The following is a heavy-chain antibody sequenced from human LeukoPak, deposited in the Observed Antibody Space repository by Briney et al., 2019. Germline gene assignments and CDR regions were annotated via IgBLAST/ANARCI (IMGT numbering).Heavy chain of an antibody. J-gene: IGHJ4*02. CDR1: GFNVRSYY. Sequence: GGSLRLSCAASGFNVRSYYMSWVRQAPGKGLEWVSVIYTDGNTYYAVSVKGRFSISRDNAKSTLYMQMNSLRAEDTAVYYCATYNWNYEADYWGQGTLVTVSS. CDR3: ATYNWNYEADY. CDR2: IYTDGNT. D-gene: IGHD1-7*01. V-gene: IGHV3-66*01.